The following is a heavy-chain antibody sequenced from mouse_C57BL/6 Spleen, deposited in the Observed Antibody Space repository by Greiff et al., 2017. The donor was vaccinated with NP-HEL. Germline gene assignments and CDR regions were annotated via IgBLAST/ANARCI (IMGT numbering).Heavy chain of an antibody. J-gene: IGHJ1*03. V-gene: IGHV1-26*01. Sequence: EVQLQESGPELVKPGASVKISCKASGYTFTDYYMNWVKQSHGKSLEWIGDINPNNGGTSYNQKFKGKATLTVDKSSSTAYMELRSLTSEDSAVYYCASRGYYWYVDVWGTGTTVTVSS. CDR2: INPNNGGT. CDR3: ASRGYYWYVDV. CDR1: GYTFTDYY.